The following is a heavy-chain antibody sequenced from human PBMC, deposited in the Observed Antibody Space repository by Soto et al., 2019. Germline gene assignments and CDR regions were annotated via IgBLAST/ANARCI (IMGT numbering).Heavy chain of an antibody. Sequence: EVQLVESGGGLVQPGGSLRLSCAASGFTVSSNYMTWVRQAPGKGLEWVSVIYSGGSMYHADSVKGRFTISRDDSKTTLYLQMNGLEAEDTAVDYCARSMRVMHPPVFDYWGQGTLVTVSS. CDR1: GFTVSSNY. CDR3: ARSMRVMHPPVFDY. V-gene: IGHV3-66*01. CDR2: IYSGGSM. D-gene: IGHD2-21*01. J-gene: IGHJ4*02.